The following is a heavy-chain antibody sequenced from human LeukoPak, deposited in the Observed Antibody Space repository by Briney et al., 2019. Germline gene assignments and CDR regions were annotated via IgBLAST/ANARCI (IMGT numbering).Heavy chain of an antibody. J-gene: IGHJ4*02. CDR3: ARDKSGSSGWYSYFDY. V-gene: IGHV1-2*02. Sequence: ASVKVSCKASGYTFTGYYMHWVRQAPGQGLEWMGWIYPNSGGTNYAQKFRGRVTMTRDTSISTAYMELSRLRSDDAAVYYCARDKSGSSGWYSYFDYWGQGTLVTVSS. D-gene: IGHD6-19*01. CDR2: IYPNSGGT. CDR1: GYTFTGYY.